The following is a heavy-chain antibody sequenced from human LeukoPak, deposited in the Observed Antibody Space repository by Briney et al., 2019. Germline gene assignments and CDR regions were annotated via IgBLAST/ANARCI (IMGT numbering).Heavy chain of an antibody. D-gene: IGHD4-17*01. CDR1: TDSFSSHY. Sequence: SETLSLTCAVSTDSFSSHYWTWIRQPPGKGLERIGYISYIGSTNYNPSLKSRVTISIDTSKNQFSLKLSSVTAADTAVYYCARDLVTVTKGFDIWGQGTMVSVSS. CDR3: ARDLVTVTKGFDI. CDR2: ISYIGST. V-gene: IGHV4-59*11. J-gene: IGHJ3*02.